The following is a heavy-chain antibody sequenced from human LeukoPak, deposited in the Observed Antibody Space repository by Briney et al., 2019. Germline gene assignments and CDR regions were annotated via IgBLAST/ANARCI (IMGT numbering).Heavy chain of an antibody. CDR2: IYSGGST. Sequence: GGSLRLSCAASGFRFSSFWMYWVRQAPGKGLEWVSIIYSGGSTFYADSVKGRFTISRDNSKNTLYLQMNSLRAEDTAVYYCARGGSYLSAFDIWGQGTMVTVSS. CDR3: ARGGSYLSAFDI. J-gene: IGHJ3*02. V-gene: IGHV3-53*01. CDR1: GFRFSSFW. D-gene: IGHD1-26*01.